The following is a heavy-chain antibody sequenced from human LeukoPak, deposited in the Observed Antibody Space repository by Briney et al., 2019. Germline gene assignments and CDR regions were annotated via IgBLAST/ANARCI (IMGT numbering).Heavy chain of an antibody. J-gene: IGHJ3*02. CDR3: ATGFMVGGDAFDI. V-gene: IGHV1-24*01. D-gene: IGHD4/OR15-4a*01. CDR1: GYTLTELS. Sequence: GASVKVSCKVSGYTLTELSMHWVRQARGKGVAWVGGFDPEDGETIYAQKFQGRVTMTEDTSTDTAYMELSSLRSEDTAVYYCATGFMVGGDAFDIWGQGTMVTVSS. CDR2: FDPEDGET.